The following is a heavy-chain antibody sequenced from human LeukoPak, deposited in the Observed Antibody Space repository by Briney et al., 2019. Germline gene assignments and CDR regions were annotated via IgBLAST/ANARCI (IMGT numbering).Heavy chain of an antibody. CDR1: GGSISSYY. Sequence: SETLSLTCTVSGGSISSYYWSWVRQPPGKGLEWIGYIYYGQSTNYNPSLKSRVTISVDTSNNQFSLKLSSVTAADTAVYYCARAGSGGYYYGMDVWGQGTTVTVSS. CDR2: IYYGQST. D-gene: IGHD6-19*01. V-gene: IGHV4-59*01. J-gene: IGHJ6*02. CDR3: ARAGSGGYYYGMDV.